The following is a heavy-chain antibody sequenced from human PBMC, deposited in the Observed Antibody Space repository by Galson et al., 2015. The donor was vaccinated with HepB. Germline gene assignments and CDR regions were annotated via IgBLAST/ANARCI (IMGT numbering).Heavy chain of an antibody. CDR1: GSVFITYG. V-gene: IGHV1-18*01. Sequence: SVKVSCKASGSVFITYGISWVRQVPGQGLEWMGWISTQNGKTNYAQKIQGRVTMTTDTSTSTAYLELRSLRSDDTAVYYCARDVRGSEYFDYWGQGTLVIVSS. J-gene: IGHJ4*02. CDR2: ISTQNGKT. D-gene: IGHD3-10*01. CDR3: ARDVRGSEYFDY.